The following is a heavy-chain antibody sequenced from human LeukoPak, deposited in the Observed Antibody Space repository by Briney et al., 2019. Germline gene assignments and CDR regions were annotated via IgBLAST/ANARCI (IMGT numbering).Heavy chain of an antibody. D-gene: IGHD2-8*01. Sequence: SETLSLTCAVSGGSISSGGYSWCWIRQPQGKGLEGIGYIYPSGSAYYNPSLKSRVTISVARSQNQFFLKLSSVTSADTAVYSCARGKGNNGPFYPFDYWGQGTLVTVSS. CDR3: ARGKGNNGPFYPFDY. V-gene: IGHV4-30-2*01. CDR2: IYPSGSA. CDR1: GGSISSGGYS. J-gene: IGHJ4*02.